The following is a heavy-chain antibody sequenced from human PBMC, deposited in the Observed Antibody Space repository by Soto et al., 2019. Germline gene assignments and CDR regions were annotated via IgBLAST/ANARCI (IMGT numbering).Heavy chain of an antibody. V-gene: IGHV3-23*01. CDR3: AKQGELRFLEWLLPLDY. CDR2: ISGSGGST. Sequence: EVQLLESGGGLVQPGGSLRLSCAASGFTFSSYAMSWVRQAPGKGLEWVSAISGSGGSTYYADSVKGRFTISRDNSKNTLYLQMNSLRAEDTAVYYCAKQGELRFLEWLLPLDYWGQGTLVTVSS. CDR1: GFTFSSYA. J-gene: IGHJ4*02. D-gene: IGHD3-3*01.